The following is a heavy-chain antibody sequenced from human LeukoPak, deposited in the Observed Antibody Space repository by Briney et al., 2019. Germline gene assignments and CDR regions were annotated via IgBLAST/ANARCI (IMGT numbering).Heavy chain of an antibody. Sequence: GGSLRLSCAASGFTFSTHWMHWVRQAPGKGLVWVSRINTDGSTTDYADSVKGRFTISRDNAKNTLYLQMNSLSAEDTAVYYCGRDLNWNQIAYWGQGSLVTVSS. V-gene: IGHV3-74*01. CDR3: GRDLNWNQIAY. CDR2: INTDGSTT. D-gene: IGHD1-20*01. CDR1: GFTFSTHW. J-gene: IGHJ4*02.